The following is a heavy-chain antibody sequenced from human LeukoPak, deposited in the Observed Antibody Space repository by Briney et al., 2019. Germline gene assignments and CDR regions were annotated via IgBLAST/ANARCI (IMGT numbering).Heavy chain of an antibody. CDR1: GFTFSSYS. D-gene: IGHD2-2*01. CDR3: AREVPAAYNWFDP. V-gene: IGHV3-48*04. J-gene: IGHJ5*02. CDR2: ISSSSSTI. Sequence: GGSLRLSCAASGFTFSSYSMNWVRQAPGKGLERVSYISSSSSTIYYADSVKGRFTISRDNAKNSLYLQMNSLRAEDTAVYYCAREVPAAYNWFDPWGQGTLVTVSS.